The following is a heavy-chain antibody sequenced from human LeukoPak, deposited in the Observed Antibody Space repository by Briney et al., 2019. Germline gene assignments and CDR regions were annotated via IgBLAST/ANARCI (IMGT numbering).Heavy chain of an antibody. CDR1: GGSISSSSYY. Sequence: SETLSLTCTVSGGSISSSSYYWGWIRQPPGKGLEWIGSIYYSGSTYYNPSLKSRVTISVDTSKNQFSLKLSSVTAADTAVHYCARQDDFWSGSRRDYWGQGTLVTVSS. CDR2: IYYSGST. D-gene: IGHD3-3*01. V-gene: IGHV4-39*01. CDR3: ARQDDFWSGSRRDY. J-gene: IGHJ4*02.